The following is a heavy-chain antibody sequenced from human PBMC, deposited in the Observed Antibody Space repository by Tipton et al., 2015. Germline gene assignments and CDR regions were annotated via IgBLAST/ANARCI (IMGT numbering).Heavy chain of an antibody. D-gene: IGHD4-23*01. CDR3: VRDAVVTHYYYYGMDV. CDR1: GDSVSSGSYY. V-gene: IGHV4-61*01. Sequence: TLSLTCTVSGDSVSSGSYYWSWIRQPPGKGLEWIGYIYYSGSTNYNPSLKSRVTISVDTSKNQFSLKLSSVTAADTAVYYCVRDAVVTHYYYYGMDVWGQGTTVTVSS. J-gene: IGHJ6*02. CDR2: IYYSGST.